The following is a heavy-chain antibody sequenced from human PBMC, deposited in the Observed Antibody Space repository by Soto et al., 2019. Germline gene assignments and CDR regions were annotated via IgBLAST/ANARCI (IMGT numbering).Heavy chain of an antibody. V-gene: IGHV1-46*01. D-gene: IGHD2-21*01. Sequence: QLQLVQSGAEVKKPGASVKLSCKASGYTFTSYYMPWARQAPGQGLEWMGIINPSGGSTSYAQKFQGRVTMTRDTSTSKVYMELSSLRSQDTAVYYCARLGGLLVYWGQGPLVTVSS. CDR2: INPSGGST. CDR1: GYTFTSYY. CDR3: ARLGGLLVY. J-gene: IGHJ4*02.